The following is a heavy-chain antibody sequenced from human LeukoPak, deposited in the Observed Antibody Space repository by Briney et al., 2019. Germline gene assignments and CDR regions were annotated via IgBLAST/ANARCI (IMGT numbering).Heavy chain of an antibody. J-gene: IGHJ3*02. Sequence: GGSLRLSCAASGFTVSSNYMSWVRQAPGKGLEWVSVIYSGGSTYYADSVKGRFTISRDNSKNTLYLQMNSLRAEDTAVYYCARVWDIVVVVAATLEDAFDIWGQGTMVTVSS. CDR2: IYSGGST. CDR3: ARVWDIVVVVAATLEDAFDI. V-gene: IGHV3-66*01. CDR1: GFTVSSNY. D-gene: IGHD2-15*01.